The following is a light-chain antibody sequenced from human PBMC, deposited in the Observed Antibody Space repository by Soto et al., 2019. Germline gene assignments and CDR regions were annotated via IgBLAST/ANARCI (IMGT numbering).Light chain of an antibody. CDR3: QQYGSSPWT. J-gene: IGKJ1*01. CDR1: HSVSSSY. CDR2: GTS. V-gene: IGKV3-20*01. Sequence: EIVLTQSPGTLSLSPGERATLSCRASHSVSSSYIAWSQQKPGQAPRLLIYGTSSRATGIPDRFSGSGSGTDSTLTISRLEPEEFAVYYCQQYGSSPWTFGQGTKVEIK.